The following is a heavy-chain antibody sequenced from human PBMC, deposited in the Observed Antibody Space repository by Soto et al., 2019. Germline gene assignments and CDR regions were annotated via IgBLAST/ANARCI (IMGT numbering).Heavy chain of an antibody. CDR3: AKARYYDSTGYLYYFDY. D-gene: IGHD3-22*01. CDR2: ITGSGDYT. Sequence: LRLSCAASGFTFSNYAMSWVRQAPGKGLEWVSSITGSGDYTYYADSVKGRFTISRDNSKNTLYLQMNSLRAEDTAVYYCAKARYYDSTGYLYYFDYWGQGTLVTVSS. CDR1: GFTFSNYA. V-gene: IGHV3-23*01. J-gene: IGHJ4*02.